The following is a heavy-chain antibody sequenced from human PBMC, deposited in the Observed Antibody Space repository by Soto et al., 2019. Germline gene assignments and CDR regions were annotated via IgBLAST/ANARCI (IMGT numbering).Heavy chain of an antibody. CDR2: TYYRSKWYN. CDR1: GDSVSSNSAA. Sequence: PSQTLSLTCAISGDSVSSNSAAWNWIRQSPSRGLEWLGRTYYRSKWYNDYAVSVKSRITINPDTSKNQFSLQLNSVTPEDTAVYYCARDLGYSGYEPYYFDYWGQGTLVTVSS. CDR3: ARDLGYSGYEPYYFDY. V-gene: IGHV6-1*01. D-gene: IGHD5-12*01. J-gene: IGHJ4*02.